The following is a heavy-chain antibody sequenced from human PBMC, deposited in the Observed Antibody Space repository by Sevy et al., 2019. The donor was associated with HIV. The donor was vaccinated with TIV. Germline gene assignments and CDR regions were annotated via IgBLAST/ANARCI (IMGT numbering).Heavy chain of an antibody. CDR3: AKDIEGDPTARFDY. CDR2: ISWNSGSI. CDR1: GFTFDDYA. J-gene: IGHJ4*02. D-gene: IGHD2-21*02. Sequence: GGSLRLSCAASGFTFDDYAMHWVRQAPGKGLEWVSGISWNSGSIGYADSVKGRFPISRDNAKNSLYLQMNSLRAEDTALYYCAKDIEGDPTARFDYWGQGTLVTVSS. V-gene: IGHV3-9*01.